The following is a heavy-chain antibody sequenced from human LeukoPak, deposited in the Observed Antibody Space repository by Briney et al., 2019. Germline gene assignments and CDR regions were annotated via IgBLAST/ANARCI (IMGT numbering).Heavy chain of an antibody. CDR1: GGSISSGSYY. J-gene: IGHJ4*02. Sequence: SETLSLTCTVSGGSISSGSYYWSWIRQPAGKGLEWIGRIYTSGSTNYSPSLKSRVTISVDTSKNQFSLKLSSVTAADTAVYYCARGTRTTGTQYYFDYWGQGTLVTVSS. V-gene: IGHV4-61*02. CDR2: IYTSGST. D-gene: IGHD1-1*01. CDR3: ARGTRTTGTQYYFDY.